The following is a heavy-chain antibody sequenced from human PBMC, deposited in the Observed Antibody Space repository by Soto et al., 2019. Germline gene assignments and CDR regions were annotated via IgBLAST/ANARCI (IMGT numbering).Heavy chain of an antibody. D-gene: IGHD3-22*01. V-gene: IGHV1-58*01. Sequence: SVKVSCNASGFTFTSSAVQLVRQARGQRLEWIGWIVVGSGNTNYAQKFQERVTITRDMSTSTAYMELSSLRSEDTAVYYCAADPPDYYDSSGYGFRWGQGTLVTVSS. CDR3: AADPPDYYDSSGYGFR. CDR1: GFTFTSSA. J-gene: IGHJ4*02. CDR2: IVVGSGNT.